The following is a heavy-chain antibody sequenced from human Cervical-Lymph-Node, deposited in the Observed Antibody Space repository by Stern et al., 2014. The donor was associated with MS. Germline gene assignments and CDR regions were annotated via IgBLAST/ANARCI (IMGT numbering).Heavy chain of an antibody. Sequence: QMQLVQSGAEVKKPGASVKVSCKTSGYTFTGYYMHWVRQAPGQGLEWMGRIKPNSGGTNYAQKFQGRVTMTRDTSISTAYMELSRLRSDDTAVYNCAREGCSGGSCYVGFDYWGQGTLVTVSS. CDR2: IKPNSGGT. CDR3: AREGCSGGSCYVGFDY. V-gene: IGHV1-2*02. D-gene: IGHD2-15*01. CDR1: GYTFTGYY. J-gene: IGHJ4*02.